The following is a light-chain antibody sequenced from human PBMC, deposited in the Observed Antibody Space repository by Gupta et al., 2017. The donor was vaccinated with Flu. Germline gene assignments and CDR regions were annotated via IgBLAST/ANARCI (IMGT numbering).Light chain of an antibody. V-gene: IGKV3-11*01. CDR3: QQRVGVNT. Sequence: SPATLSLSPGERATSSCRASQSVNSYFGWYQQKPGRAPRLLIYDVSNSANDVAARFSGSGSGTDFTLTSSSREPEDFAVYYWQQRVGVNTFGGGTKVE. J-gene: IGKJ4*01. CDR2: DVS. CDR1: QSVNSY.